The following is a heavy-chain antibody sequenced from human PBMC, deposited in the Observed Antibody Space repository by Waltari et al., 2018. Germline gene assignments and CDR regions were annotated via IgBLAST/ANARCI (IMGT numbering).Heavy chain of an antibody. V-gene: IGHV3-30*02. CDR1: GFNFNIYG. CDR2: TRFDCITK. D-gene: IGHD5-12*01. J-gene: IGHJ4*01. Sequence: QVFLVESGGGVVQPGDSLRLSCVSSGFNFNIYGMHWVRQAPGKGLEWVAFTRFDCITKHYADSVKGRFAISRDNIKNTLYLQMNSLRGEDSAIYYCAREDIVSETQWRGNQYRGNCGYDLWGQGTQVSVSS. CDR3: AREDIVSETQWRGNQYRGNCGYDL.